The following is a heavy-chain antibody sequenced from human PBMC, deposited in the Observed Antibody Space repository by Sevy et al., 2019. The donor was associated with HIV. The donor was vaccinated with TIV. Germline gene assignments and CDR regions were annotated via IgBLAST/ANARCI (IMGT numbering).Heavy chain of an antibody. CDR1: GFIFSNHW. J-gene: IGHJ5*01. Sequence: GGSLRLSCAASGFIFSNHWMTWVRQTPEKGLEWVAGMNKNGSDIYYVDSVKGRFTISRDNAKNSLYLQMHSLRAEDTAVYYCTRDVAALDSWGQGTLVTVSS. V-gene: IGHV3-7*01. CDR3: TRDVAALDS. D-gene: IGHD6-25*01. CDR2: MNKNGSDI.